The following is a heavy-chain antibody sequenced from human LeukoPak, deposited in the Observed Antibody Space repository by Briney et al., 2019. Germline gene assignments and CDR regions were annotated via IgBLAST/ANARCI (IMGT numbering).Heavy chain of an antibody. Sequence: PGGSLRLSCAASGFTFSSYEMNWVRQAPGKGLEWVSYISSSGSTIYYADSVKGRFTISRDNAKNSLYLQMNSLRAEDTAVYYCARDHEVYCGMDVWGQGTTVTVSS. CDR1: GFTFSSYE. V-gene: IGHV3-48*03. CDR2: ISSSGSTI. CDR3: ARDHEVYCGMDV. J-gene: IGHJ6*02.